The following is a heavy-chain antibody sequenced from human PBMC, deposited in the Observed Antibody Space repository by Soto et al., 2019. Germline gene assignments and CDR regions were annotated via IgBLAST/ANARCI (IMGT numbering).Heavy chain of an antibody. J-gene: IGHJ6*03. V-gene: IGHV3-15*01. CDR3: STPLILYSYYMDV. D-gene: IGHD2-15*01. CDR1: GFTFSNAW. Sequence: EVQLVESGGGLVKPGGSLRLSCAASGFTFSNAWMSWVRQAPGRGLEWVGRIKSKTDGGTTDYAAPVKGRFTISRDDSKNTLQLQMNSLKTEDTAVYYCSTPLILYSYYMDVWGKGTTVTPSS. CDR2: IKSKTDGGTT.